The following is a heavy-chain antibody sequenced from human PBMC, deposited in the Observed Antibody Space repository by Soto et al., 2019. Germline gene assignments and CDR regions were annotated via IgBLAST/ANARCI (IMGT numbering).Heavy chain of an antibody. CDR1: GYTFTSYG. D-gene: IGHD6-19*01. J-gene: IGHJ4*02. Sequence: QVQLVQSGAEVKKPGASVKVSCKASGYTFTSYGISWVRQAPGQGLEWMGWISAYNGNTNYAQKLQGRVTMTTDTSTSTGDMELRSLRSDDTAVYYCARHVAQGDGIAVASDYWGQGTLVTVSS. V-gene: IGHV1-18*01. CDR3: ARHVAQGDGIAVASDY. CDR2: ISAYNGNT.